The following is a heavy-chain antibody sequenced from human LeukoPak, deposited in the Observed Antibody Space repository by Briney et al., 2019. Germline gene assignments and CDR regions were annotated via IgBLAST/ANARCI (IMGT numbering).Heavy chain of an antibody. Sequence: KPSETLSLTCTVSGGSTSSYYWSWIRQPPGKGLEWIGYIYTSGSTNYNPSLKSRVTISVDTSKNQFSLKLSSVTAADTAVYYCARSGRITIFGVVENYYMDVWGKGTTVTVSS. CDR1: GGSTSSYY. J-gene: IGHJ6*03. CDR3: ARSGRITIFGVVENYYMDV. D-gene: IGHD3-3*01. V-gene: IGHV4-4*09. CDR2: IYTSGST.